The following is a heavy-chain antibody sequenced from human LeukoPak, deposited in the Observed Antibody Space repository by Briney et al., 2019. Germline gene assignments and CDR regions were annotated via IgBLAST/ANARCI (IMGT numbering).Heavy chain of an antibody. CDR1: RDCLSSNRSS. D-gene: IGHD2-15*01. Sequence: SQTPSLTPALPRDCLSSNRSSWNSIRQSPSSCLEWLVRTYYMSQWYENCALSVKRRVVINADTSKNHFSLHLNSVTPEDTAVYYCARGDCSNGICNHDSAFDIWGQGIMATVSS. CDR3: ARGDCSNGICNHDSAFDI. V-gene: IGHV6-1*01. J-gene: IGHJ3*02. CDR2: TYYMSQWYE.